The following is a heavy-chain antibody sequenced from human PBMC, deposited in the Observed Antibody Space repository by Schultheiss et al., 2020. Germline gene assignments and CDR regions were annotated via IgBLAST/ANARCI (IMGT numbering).Heavy chain of an antibody. Sequence: SVKVSCKASGGTFSSYAISWVRQAPGQGLEWMGGIIPIFGTANYAQKFQGRVTITADESTSTAYMELSSLRSEGTAVYYCARVPYYDFWSGYYSYFDYWGQGTLVTVSS. J-gene: IGHJ4*02. V-gene: IGHV1-69*13. CDR2: IIPIFGTA. D-gene: IGHD3-3*01. CDR3: ARVPYYDFWSGYYSYFDY. CDR1: GGTFSSYA.